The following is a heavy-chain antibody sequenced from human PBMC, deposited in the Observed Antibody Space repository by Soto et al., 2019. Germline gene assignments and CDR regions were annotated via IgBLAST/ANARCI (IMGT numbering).Heavy chain of an antibody. V-gene: IGHV3-30*18. CDR3: AKEADDRSWTFDS. CDR1: EFTFRSYG. Sequence: QVQLVESGGGVVQPGRSLRLSCAASEFTFRSYGMHWVRQAPGKGLEWVAVISFDGNKEYYADSVKGRFTISRDNSKNTLFLQMNRLRTEDTAMYYCAKEADDRSWTFDSWGQGTMVTVSS. CDR2: ISFDGNKE. D-gene: IGHD6-13*01. J-gene: IGHJ4*02.